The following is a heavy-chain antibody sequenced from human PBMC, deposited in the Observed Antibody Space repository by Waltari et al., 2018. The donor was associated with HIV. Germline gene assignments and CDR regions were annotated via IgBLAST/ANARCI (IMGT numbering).Heavy chain of an antibody. V-gene: IGHV3-13*01. CDR3: ARADTSIPHRAFDL. Sequence: EVQLVESGVGLVQPGWSLRLSCVASGFTLRNYDLYWVCQVTGKSPEWVSAIATAGNTYYLGSVQGRFTISRENAKDSLYLQMNSLRAEDTAVYYCARADTSIPHRAFDLWGQGTMVTVSS. CDR2: IATAGNT. J-gene: IGHJ3*01. D-gene: IGHD5-18*01. CDR1: GFTLRNYD.